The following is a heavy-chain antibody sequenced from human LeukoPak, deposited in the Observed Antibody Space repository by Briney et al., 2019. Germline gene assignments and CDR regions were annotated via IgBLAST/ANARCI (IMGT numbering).Heavy chain of an antibody. CDR2: IYYSGST. J-gene: IGHJ4*02. V-gene: IGHV4-31*03. CDR3: ARYIYYDSSGVD. D-gene: IGHD3-22*01. Sequence: SETLSLTCTVSGGSISSGGYYWSWIRLHPGKGLEWIGYIYYSGSTYYNPSLKSRVTISVDTSKNQFSLKLSSVTAADTAVYYCARYIYYDSSGVDWGQGTLVTVSS. CDR1: GGSISSGGYY.